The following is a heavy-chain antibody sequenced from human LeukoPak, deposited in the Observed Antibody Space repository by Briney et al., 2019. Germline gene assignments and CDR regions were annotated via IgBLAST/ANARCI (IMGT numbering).Heavy chain of an antibody. D-gene: IGHD3-10*01. CDR2: ISSSSSTI. Sequence: GGSLRLSCAAPGFTFSSYSMNWVRQAPGKGLEWVSYISSSSSTIYYADSVKGRFTISRDNAKNSLYLQMNSLRAEDTAVYYCARPFYGSGKHWGQGTLVTVSS. V-gene: IGHV3-48*01. J-gene: IGHJ1*01. CDR1: GFTFSSYS. CDR3: ARPFYGSGKH.